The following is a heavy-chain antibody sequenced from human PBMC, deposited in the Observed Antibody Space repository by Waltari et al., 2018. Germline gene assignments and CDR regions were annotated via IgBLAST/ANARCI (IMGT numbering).Heavy chain of an antibody. Sequence: EVQLVESGGGLVKPGGSLRLSCAASGFTLSNAWMSWVRLAPGKGLEWVGRIKSKTDGGTIDYAAPVKGRYAISTDDSKNTLYLQMNSLKDEDTAVYYCTSSLGYCSGGTCYSRWDFWGQGTLVTVSS. J-gene: IGHJ4*02. CDR2: IKSKTDGGTI. D-gene: IGHD2-15*01. V-gene: IGHV3-15*01. CDR1: GFTLSNAW. CDR3: TSSLGYCSGGTCYSRWDF.